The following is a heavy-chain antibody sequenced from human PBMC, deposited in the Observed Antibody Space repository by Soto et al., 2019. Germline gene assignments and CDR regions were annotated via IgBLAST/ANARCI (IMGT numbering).Heavy chain of an antibody. D-gene: IGHD4-4*01. CDR2: ITMGGST. V-gene: IGHV3-23*01. CDR3: ARQVTGHPNWFDP. J-gene: IGHJ5*02. CDR1: GLPFSNNA. Sequence: GVSLRRSCSASGLPFSNNAMNWVRQAPGKGLDWVSTITMGGSTDYADSVKGRFTISRDNSKNTLYLQMSSLRAEDTAVYHCARQVTGHPNWFDPWGQGTLVTVSS.